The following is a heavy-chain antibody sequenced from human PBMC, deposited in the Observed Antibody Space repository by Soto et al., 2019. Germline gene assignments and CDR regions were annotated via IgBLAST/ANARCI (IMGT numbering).Heavy chain of an antibody. Sequence: PGGSLRLSCTTSGFSVSYYGMHWVRQAPGKGLEWVAGFWSNGVNKYYADAVKGRFTLPRDNAKNNLLFQMDSLRTKDTTMNYCASDSDTSCYYGSFDRWGQGTPVTVSS. CDR3: ASDSDTSCYYGSFDR. J-gene: IGHJ5*02. V-gene: IGHV3-33*01. D-gene: IGHD3-10*01. CDR2: FWSNGVNK. CDR1: GFSVSYYG.